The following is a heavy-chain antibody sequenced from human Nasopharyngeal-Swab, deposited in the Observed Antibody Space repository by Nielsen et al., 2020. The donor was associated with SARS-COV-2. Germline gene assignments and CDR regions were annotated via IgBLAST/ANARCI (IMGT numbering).Heavy chain of an antibody. CDR3: AKDGGAAAGTRWFDP. D-gene: IGHD6-13*01. J-gene: IGHJ5*02. V-gene: IGHV3-30*18. CDR1: GFTFSSYG. CDR2: ISYDGSNK. Sequence: GESLKISCAASGFTFSSYGMHWVRQAPGKGPEWVAVISYDGSNKYYADSVKGRFTISRDNSKNTLYLQMNSLRAEDTAVYYCAKDGGAAAGTRWFDPWGQGTLVTVSS.